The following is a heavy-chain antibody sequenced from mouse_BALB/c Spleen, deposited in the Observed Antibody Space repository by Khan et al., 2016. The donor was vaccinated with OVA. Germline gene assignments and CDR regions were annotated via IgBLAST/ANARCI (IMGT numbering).Heavy chain of an antibody. J-gene: IGHJ4*01. D-gene: IGHD2-10*01. V-gene: IGHV9-3-1*01. CDR1: GYIFTSYG. Sequence: QIQLVQSGPELKKPGETVKISCKASGYIFTSYGMNWVKQAPGKGLKWMGWINTYTGEPTYADDFPGRFVFSLETSASTAYLQINNLKNEDTATYFWARPPYFSDVMGYWGQGTSVTVSS. CDR3: ARPPYFSDVMGY. CDR2: INTYTGEP.